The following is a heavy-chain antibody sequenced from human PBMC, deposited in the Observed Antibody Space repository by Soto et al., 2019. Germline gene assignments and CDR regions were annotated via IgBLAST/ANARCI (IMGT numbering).Heavy chain of an antibody. Sequence: GGSLRLSCTASGFTSSDHPLSWVRQAPGKGLEWVSGISGSGSTTYYADSVKGRFTISRDNSKNTLDLQMSSLRAEDTAVYYCARGHEYSGYHAFDIWGQGTMVTVSS. CDR1: GFTSSDHP. V-gene: IGHV3-23*01. CDR3: ARGHEYSGYHAFDI. D-gene: IGHD5-12*01. CDR2: ISGSGSTT. J-gene: IGHJ3*02.